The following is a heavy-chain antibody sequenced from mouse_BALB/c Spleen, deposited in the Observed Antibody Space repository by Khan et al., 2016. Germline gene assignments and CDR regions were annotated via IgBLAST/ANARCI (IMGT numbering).Heavy chain of an antibody. D-gene: IGHD2-14*01. J-gene: IGHJ4*01. CDR1: SYTFTDYA. Sequence: QVQLQQSGPELVRPGVSVKISCKGSSYTFTDYAMHWVKQSHAKSLEWIGVISTYYGNTNYNQKFKGKATMTVDKSSSTAYMELARLTSGDTAVYYCARGYRYDDAMDYWGQGNSVTVSS. V-gene: IGHV1S137*01. CDR2: ISTYYGNT. CDR3: ARGYRYDDAMDY.